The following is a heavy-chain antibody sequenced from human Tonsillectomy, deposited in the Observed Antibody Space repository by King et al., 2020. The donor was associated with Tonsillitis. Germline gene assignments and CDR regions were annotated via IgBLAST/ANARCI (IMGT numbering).Heavy chain of an antibody. J-gene: IGHJ4*02. CDR2: ISSSGGST. CDR3: AKGEVASSWYSLFDY. CDR1: GFTFSNYA. V-gene: IGHV3-23*04. Sequence: VQLVESGGGLVQPGGSLSLSCAVSGFTFSNYAMSWVRQAPGEGLEWVSGISSSGGSTYYADSVKGRLTISRDNSKNTLDVQMNSLRVEDTAVYYCAKGEVASSWYSLFDYWGQGTLVTVSS. D-gene: IGHD6-13*01.